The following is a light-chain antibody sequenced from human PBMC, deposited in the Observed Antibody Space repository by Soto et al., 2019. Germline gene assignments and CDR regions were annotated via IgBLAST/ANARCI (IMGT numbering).Light chain of an antibody. CDR3: QQYHSYSPWT. V-gene: IGKV1-5*03. Sequence: DIQMTQSPSTLSASVGDRVTITCRASQSINNLLAWYQQKPGKAPKLLIYKASSLESGVPSRFSGSGSGTEFTLTISSLQPDDVATYYCQQYHSYSPWTFGLGTKVEI. CDR2: KAS. CDR1: QSINNL. J-gene: IGKJ1*01.